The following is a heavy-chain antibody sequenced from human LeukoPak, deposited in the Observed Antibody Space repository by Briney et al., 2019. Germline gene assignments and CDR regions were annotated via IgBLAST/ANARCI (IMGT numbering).Heavy chain of an antibody. CDR3: HGSPHDP. D-gene: IGHD6-25*01. CDR1: GFTFDDYA. V-gene: IGHV3-9*01. J-gene: IGHJ5*02. CDR2: ISWNSGTI. Sequence: GGSLRLSCAASGFTFDDYAMHWVRQAPGKGLEWVSDISWNSGTIGYADSVKGRFTISRDNAKNSLYLQMNSLRAEDTAVYYCHGSPHDPWGQGTLVTVSS.